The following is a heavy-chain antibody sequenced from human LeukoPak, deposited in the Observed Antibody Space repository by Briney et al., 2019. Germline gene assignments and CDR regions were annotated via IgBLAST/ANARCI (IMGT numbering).Heavy chain of an antibody. V-gene: IGHV3-21*01. CDR3: ARALDDYGDYV. J-gene: IGHJ4*02. CDR1: GFTFSIYS. D-gene: IGHD4-17*01. CDR2: ISSSSSYI. Sequence: GGSLRLSCAASGFTFSIYSMNWVRQAPGKGLEWVSSISSSSSYIYYADSVKGRFTISRDNAKNSLYLQMNSLRAEDTAVYYCARALDDYGDYVWGQGTLVTVSS.